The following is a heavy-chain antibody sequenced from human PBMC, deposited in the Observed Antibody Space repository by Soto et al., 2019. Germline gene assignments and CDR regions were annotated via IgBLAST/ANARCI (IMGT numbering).Heavy chain of an antibody. CDR3: ARLSPYDFLN. Sequence: GGSLRLSCAASGFTVSSNSMNWVRQAPGEGLQWVSMLSSGGTTYYADSVKGRFTISRDNSKNTLYLQMKSLRAEDRAVYYCARLSPYDFLNWGQGTVVTVSS. CDR1: GFTVSSNS. CDR2: LSSGGTT. V-gene: IGHV3-66*04. D-gene: IGHD3-9*01. J-gene: IGHJ4*02.